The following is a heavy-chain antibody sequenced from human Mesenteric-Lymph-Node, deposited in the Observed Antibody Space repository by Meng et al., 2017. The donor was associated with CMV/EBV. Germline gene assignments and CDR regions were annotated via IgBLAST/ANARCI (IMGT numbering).Heavy chain of an antibody. CDR2: INPSGGST. Sequence: ASVKVSCKASGYTFTGYYMHWVRQAPGQGLEWMGIINPSGGSTSYAQKFQGRVTMTRDTSTSTVYMELSSQRSEDTAVYYCARGAAYSGSYWNFDYWGQGTLVTVSS. CDR3: ARGAAYSGSYWNFDY. V-gene: IGHV1-46*01. CDR1: GYTFTGYY. D-gene: IGHD1-26*01. J-gene: IGHJ4*02.